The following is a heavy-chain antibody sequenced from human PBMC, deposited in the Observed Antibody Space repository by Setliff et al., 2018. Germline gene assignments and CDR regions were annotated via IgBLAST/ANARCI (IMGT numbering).Heavy chain of an antibody. CDR1: GGSISSGDYY. D-gene: IGHD6-25*01. Sequence: SETLSLTCTVSGGSISSGDYYWSWIRQPPGKGLEWIWYIYYSGSTYYNPSLKSRVTISVDTSKNQFSLKLSSVTAADTAVYYCARVMGTRMLTATWYFDLWGRGTLVTVSS. CDR2: IYYSGST. CDR3: ARVMGTRMLTATWYFDL. V-gene: IGHV4-30-4*08. J-gene: IGHJ2*01.